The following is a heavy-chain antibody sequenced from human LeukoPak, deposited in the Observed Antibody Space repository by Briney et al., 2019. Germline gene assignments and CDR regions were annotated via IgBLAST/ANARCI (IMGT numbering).Heavy chain of an antibody. CDR1: GFTFDDYA. V-gene: IGHV3-43D*04. CDR2: ISWDGGST. CDR3: AKEVRGIAAAGTGRVYYYGMDV. Sequence: GGSLRLSCAASGFTFDDYAMHWVRQAPGKGLEWVSLISWDGGSTYYADSVKGRFTISRDNSKNSLYLQMNSLRAEDTALYCCAKEVRGIAAAGTGRVYYYGMDVWGKGTTVTVSS. J-gene: IGHJ6*04. D-gene: IGHD6-13*01.